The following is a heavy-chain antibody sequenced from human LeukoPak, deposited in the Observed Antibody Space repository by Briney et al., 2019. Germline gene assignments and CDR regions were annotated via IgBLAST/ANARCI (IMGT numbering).Heavy chain of an antibody. V-gene: IGHV1-8*01. D-gene: IGHD3-22*01. CDR1: GYTFTSYD. CDR2: MNPNSGNT. Sequence: ASVKVSCKASGYTFTSYDINWVRQATGQGLEWMGWMNPNSGNTGYAQKFQGRVTMTRNTSISTAYMELSRLRSDDTAVYYCARDRGVTMIVVADNWFDPWGQGTLVTVSS. J-gene: IGHJ5*02. CDR3: ARDRGVTMIVVADNWFDP.